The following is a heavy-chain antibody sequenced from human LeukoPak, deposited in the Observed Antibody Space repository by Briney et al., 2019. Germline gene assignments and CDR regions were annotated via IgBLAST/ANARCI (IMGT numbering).Heavy chain of an antibody. CDR1: GFTFSSYA. J-gene: IGHJ3*02. V-gene: IGHV3-23*01. CDR3: AHIVVVPAAPSGAFDI. CDR2: ISGSGGST. Sequence: GGSLRLSCAASGFTFSSYAMSWVRQAPGKGLERVSAISGSGGSTYYADSVKGRFTISRDNSKNTLYLQMNSLRAEDTAVYYCAHIVVVPAAPSGAFDIWGQGTMVTVSS. D-gene: IGHD2-2*01.